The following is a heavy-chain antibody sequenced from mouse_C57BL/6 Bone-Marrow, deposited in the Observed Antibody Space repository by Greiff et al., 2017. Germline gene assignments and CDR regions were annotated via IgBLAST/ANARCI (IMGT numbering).Heavy chain of an antibody. CDR2: IHPNSGST. CDR3: GRDDGSYSDFDY. J-gene: IGHJ2*01. CDR1: GYTFTSYW. D-gene: IGHD2-3*01. Sequence: QVQLQQPGAELVKPGASVKLSCKASGYTFTSYWMHWVKQRPGQGLEWIGMIHPNSGSTNYNKKFKSKATLTVDKSSSTAYMQLSSLTSEDSAVYYCGRDDGSYSDFDYWGQGTTLTVSS. V-gene: IGHV1-64*01.